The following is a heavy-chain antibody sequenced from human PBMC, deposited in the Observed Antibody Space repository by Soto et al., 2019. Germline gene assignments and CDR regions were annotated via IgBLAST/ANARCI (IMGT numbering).Heavy chain of an antibody. CDR2: IYYSGST. V-gene: IGHV4-31*03. CDR3: ARAQGVIAAAGTFAY. J-gene: IGHJ4*02. Sequence: QVQLQESGPGLVKPSQTLSLTCTVSGGSISSGGYYWSWIRQHPGKGLEWIGYIYYSGSTYYNPSLKTRVTISVDTSTHQFSLTLCSVTAADTAVYYCARAQGVIAAAGTFAYWGQGTLGTVSS. D-gene: IGHD6-13*01. CDR1: GGSISSGGYY.